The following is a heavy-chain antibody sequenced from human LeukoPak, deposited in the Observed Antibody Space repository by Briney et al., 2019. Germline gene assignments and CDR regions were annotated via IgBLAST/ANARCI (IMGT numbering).Heavy chain of an antibody. J-gene: IGHJ4*02. CDR1: GYTLTELS. D-gene: IGHD3-9*01. CDR2: FDPEDGET. Sequence: ASVKVSCKVSGYTLTELSMHWVRQAPGKGLEWMGGFDPEDGETIYAQRFQGRVTMTEDTSTDTAYMELSSLRSEDTAVYYCATAGAPLGYDILTGYYSFDYWGQGTLVTVSS. V-gene: IGHV1-24*01. CDR3: ATAGAPLGYDILTGYYSFDY.